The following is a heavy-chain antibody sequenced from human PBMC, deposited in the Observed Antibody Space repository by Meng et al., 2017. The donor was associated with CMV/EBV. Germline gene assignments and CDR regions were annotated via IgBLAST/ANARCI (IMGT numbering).Heavy chain of an antibody. D-gene: IGHD6-6*01. J-gene: IGHJ4*02. CDR3: ARVGIGESIAARPILLSFDY. CDR2: IIPIFGTA. Sequence: SVKVSCKASGGTFSSYAISWVRQAPGQGLEWMGGIIPIFGTANYAQKFQGRVTITTDESTSTAYMELSSLRSEDTAVYYRARVGIGESIAARPILLSFDYWGQGTLVTVSS. CDR1: GGTFSSYA. V-gene: IGHV1-69*05.